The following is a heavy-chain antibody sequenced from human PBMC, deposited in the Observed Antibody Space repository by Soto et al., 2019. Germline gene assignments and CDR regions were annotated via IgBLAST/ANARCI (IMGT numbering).Heavy chain of an antibody. V-gene: IGHV2-5*02. CDR3: VHRRSGGSGTFFDC. D-gene: IGHD3-10*01. CDR1: GFSLSTSGMS. Sequence: QITLKESGPTLVKHTQTHTLTCIFSGFSLSTSGMSVGWIRQPPGKALEWLALIYWDDDKRYSPSLKSRLTIIKDTSKNQVVLTMTNMDPVDTATYYCVHRRSGGSGTFFDCWGQGTLVTVSS. CDR2: IYWDDDK. J-gene: IGHJ4*02.